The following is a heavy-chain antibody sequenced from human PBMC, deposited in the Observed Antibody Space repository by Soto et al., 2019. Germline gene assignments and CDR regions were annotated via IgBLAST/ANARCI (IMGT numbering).Heavy chain of an antibody. CDR3: ARALGSWGSYYFDH. V-gene: IGHV2-5*02. D-gene: IGHD3-16*01. CDR2: IYWDDDE. Sequence: QITLKESGPTLVRPTQTLTLTCTVSGFSLDTWGVGVGWIRQPPGKAPEWLALIYWDDDERYSPSLKNRLTITKDTSNNQVVLTVTNMDPVDTVTYYCARALGSWGSYYFDHWGQGTLVTVSS. CDR1: GFSLDTWGVG. J-gene: IGHJ4*02.